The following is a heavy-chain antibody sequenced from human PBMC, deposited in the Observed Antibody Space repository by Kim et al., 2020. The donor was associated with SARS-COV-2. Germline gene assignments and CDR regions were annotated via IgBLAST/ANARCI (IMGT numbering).Heavy chain of an antibody. V-gene: IGHV3-23*01. D-gene: IGHD2-8*01. Sequence: GGSLRLSCAASGFTFSTYATSWVRQAPGKGLEWVSAISGSGGNTYYADSVKGRFTISRDNSKNTLYLQLNSLRAEDPAVYYCAKETPKYCNNGVCSFTIDYWGQGTLVTVSS. J-gene: IGHJ4*02. CDR2: ISGSGGNT. CDR3: AKETPKYCNNGVCSFTIDY. CDR1: GFTFSTYA.